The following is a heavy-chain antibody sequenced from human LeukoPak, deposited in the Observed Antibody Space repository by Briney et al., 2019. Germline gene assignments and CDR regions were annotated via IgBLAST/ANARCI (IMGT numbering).Heavy chain of an antibody. CDR2: IRQDGDTK. CDR3: ARSLPYGTTWYGRSDF. CDR1: GCPFNAYW. Sequence: PGGSLRLSCAASGCPFNAYWMTWVRQAPGKGLEWVANIRQDGDTKYYVDSVKGRFTISRDNAMNSLYLQMSSLRAEDTAIYYCARSLPYGTTWYGRSDFWGQGTLVTVSS. V-gene: IGHV3-7*03. D-gene: IGHD6-13*01. J-gene: IGHJ4*02.